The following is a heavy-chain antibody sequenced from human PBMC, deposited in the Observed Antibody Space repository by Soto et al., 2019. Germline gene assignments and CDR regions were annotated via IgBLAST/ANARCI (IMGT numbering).Heavy chain of an antibody. Sequence: QVHLVQSGAEVKKPGASVKVSCKGSGYAFTTYGITWVRQAPGQGLEWMGWISAHNGNTNYAQKLQGRVTVTRDTSTSTAYMELRSLRSDDTAVYYCARGRYGDYWGQGTLVTVSS. V-gene: IGHV1-18*01. CDR1: GYAFTTYG. J-gene: IGHJ4*02. CDR3: ARGRYGDY. D-gene: IGHD1-1*01. CDR2: ISAHNGNT.